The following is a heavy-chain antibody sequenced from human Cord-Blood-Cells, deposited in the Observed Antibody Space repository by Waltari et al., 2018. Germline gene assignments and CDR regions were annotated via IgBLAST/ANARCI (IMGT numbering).Heavy chain of an antibody. J-gene: IGHJ4*02. V-gene: IGHV3-43*01. Sequence: EVQLVESGGVVVQPGGSLRLSCAASGFTFDDYTMHWVRQAPGKGLEWVSLISWVGGSTYYADSVKGRFTISRDNSKNSLYLQMNSLRTEDTALYYCAKERTGDLDYWGQGTLVTVSS. CDR1: GFTFDDYT. D-gene: IGHD7-27*01. CDR2: ISWVGGST. CDR3: AKERTGDLDY.